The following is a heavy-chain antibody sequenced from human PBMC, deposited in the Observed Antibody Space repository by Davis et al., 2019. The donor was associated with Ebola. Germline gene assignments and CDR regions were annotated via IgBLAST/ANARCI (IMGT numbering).Heavy chain of an antibody. D-gene: IGHD3-10*01. CDR1: GGSITGNF. J-gene: IGHJ4*02. CDR3: ARWSGRGGHHFDY. CDR2: IHHTGNT. V-gene: IGHV4-59*01. Sequence: MPSETLSLTCTVSGGSITGNFWTWIRQPTGKRLEWIGYIHHTGNTKSSPSLKSRVTISLDMSKNHFSLRLTSVTAADTAVYYCARWSGRGGHHFDYWGQGILVTVSS.